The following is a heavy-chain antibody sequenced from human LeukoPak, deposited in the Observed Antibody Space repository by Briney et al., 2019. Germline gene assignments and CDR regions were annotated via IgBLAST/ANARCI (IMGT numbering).Heavy chain of an antibody. Sequence: SETLSLTCTVSGGSIGSYDWSWIRQSPGKGLEWIGYIYHTGSTNYNPSLQSQVTIAVVTSKNQFSLNLRSVTAAATAIYYCARDYDSSGYIWGYWGQGTLVTVSS. CDR1: GGSIGSYD. J-gene: IGHJ4*02. CDR3: ARDYDSSGYIWGY. V-gene: IGHV4-59*01. D-gene: IGHD3-22*01. CDR2: IYHTGST.